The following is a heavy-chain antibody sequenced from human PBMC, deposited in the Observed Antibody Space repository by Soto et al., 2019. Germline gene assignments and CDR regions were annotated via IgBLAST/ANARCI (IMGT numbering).Heavy chain of an antibody. J-gene: IGHJ3*02. CDR2: ISYDGSNK. CDR3: AGHPLELRDDAFDI. CDR1: GFTFSSYG. V-gene: IGHV3-30*03. D-gene: IGHD1-7*01. Sequence: SLRLSCAASGFTFSSYGMHWVRQAPGKGLEWVAVISYDGSNKYYADSVKGRFTISRDNSKNTLYLQMNSLRAEDTAVYYCAGHPLELRDDAFDIWGQGT.